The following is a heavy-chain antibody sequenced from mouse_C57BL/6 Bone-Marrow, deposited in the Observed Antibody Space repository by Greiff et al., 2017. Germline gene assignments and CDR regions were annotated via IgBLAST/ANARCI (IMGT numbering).Heavy chain of an antibody. V-gene: IGHV1-64*01. D-gene: IGHD4-1*01. J-gene: IGHJ3*01. Sequence: VQLQQPGAELVKPGASVKLSCKASGYTFTSYWMHWVKQRPGQGLEWIGMIHPYSGSTNYNEKFKSKATLTVDKSSSTAYMQLSSLTSEDSAVYYCARPANWAWFAYWGQGTLVTVSA. CDR2: IHPYSGST. CDR1: GYTFTSYW. CDR3: ARPANWAWFAY.